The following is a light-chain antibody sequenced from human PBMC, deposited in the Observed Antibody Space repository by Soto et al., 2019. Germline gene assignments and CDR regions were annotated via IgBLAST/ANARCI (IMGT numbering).Light chain of an antibody. CDR3: QQNNKWPPVT. Sequence: EVVMTQSPATVSVSPGESVTLSCRASQTISNDLAWYQQKPGQAPRLLIYCASTRATGVPARFSGGGSGTEFTLTISSLQSEDFAFYYCQQNNKWPPVTFGGGTKVEIK. J-gene: IGKJ4*01. CDR2: CAS. CDR1: QTISND. V-gene: IGKV3-15*01.